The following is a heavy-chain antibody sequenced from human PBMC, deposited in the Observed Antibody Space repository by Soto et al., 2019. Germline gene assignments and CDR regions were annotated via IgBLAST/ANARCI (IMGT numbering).Heavy chain of an antibody. V-gene: IGHV3-23*01. CDR3: AKDRASVYSSGWYFAEYFQH. D-gene: IGHD6-19*01. Sequence: EVQLLESGGGLVQPGWSLRLSCAASGFTFSSYAMSWVRQAPGKGLEWVSAISGSGGSTYYGDSVKGLFTISRDNSKNPLYLQINSLRAEDTALYYCAKDRASVYSSGWYFAEYFQHWGQGTLVTVSS. CDR2: ISGSGGST. CDR1: GFTFSSYA. J-gene: IGHJ1*01.